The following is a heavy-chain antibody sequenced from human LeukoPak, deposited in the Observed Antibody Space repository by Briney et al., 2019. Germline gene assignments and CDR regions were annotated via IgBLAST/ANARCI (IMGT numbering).Heavy chain of an antibody. CDR3: ARVYSNSWYSGYLYMDV. CDR2: ISYRSSDI. V-gene: IGHV3-21*01. D-gene: IGHD6-13*01. CDR1: GFTFSSYN. Sequence: GGSLRLSCAASGFTFSSYNMKWVRQAPGKGLEGVSSISYRSSDIEYADSVEGRFTVSRDNAKKSLYLQMSSLRAEDTAVYYCARVYSNSWYSGYLYMDVWGKGTTVTVSS. J-gene: IGHJ6*03.